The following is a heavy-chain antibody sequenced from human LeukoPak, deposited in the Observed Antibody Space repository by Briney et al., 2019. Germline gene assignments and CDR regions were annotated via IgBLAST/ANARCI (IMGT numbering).Heavy chain of an antibody. CDR2: INPNSGGT. J-gene: IGHJ4*02. CDR3: ARDGGYRTNGVCYTSYFDY. Sequence: ASVKVSCKASGYTFTGYYMHWVRQAPGQGLEWMGWINPNSGGTNYAQKFQGRVTMTRDTSISTAYMELSRLRSDDTAVYYCARDGGYRTNGVCYTSYFDYWGQGTLVTVSS. CDR1: GYTFTGYY. D-gene: IGHD2-8*01. V-gene: IGHV1-2*02.